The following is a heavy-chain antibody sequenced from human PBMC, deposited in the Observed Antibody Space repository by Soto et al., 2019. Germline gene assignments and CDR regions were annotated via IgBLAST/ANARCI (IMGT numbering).Heavy chain of an antibody. D-gene: IGHD6-13*01. CDR3: AREAAVGPIDN. J-gene: IGHJ4*02. CDR2: INPSGGST. CDR1: GYSFTSYY. Sequence: QVQLVQSGAEVKKPGASVKLSCKASGYSFTSYYIDWVRQAPGQGLEWIGMINPSGGSTESAQKFQGRVTMTRDTSTSTVYLALSGLRFEDAAGYLCAREAAVGPIDNWGQGTLVTVSS. V-gene: IGHV1-46*01.